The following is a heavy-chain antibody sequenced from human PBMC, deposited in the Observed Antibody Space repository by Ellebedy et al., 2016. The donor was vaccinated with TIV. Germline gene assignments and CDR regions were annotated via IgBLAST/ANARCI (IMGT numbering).Heavy chain of an antibody. D-gene: IGHD6-19*01. J-gene: IGHJ4*02. Sequence: GESLKISCAASGFTFSSYWMHWVRQAPGKGLEWVAIIWSDGSHKFYADSVKGRFTISRDNSNNTLYLQMNSLRTDDTAVYYCARDRRGIAVAGSGCGDYWGQGTLGTVSS. CDR3: ARDRRGIAVAGSGCGDY. CDR1: GFTFSSYW. V-gene: IGHV3-33*08. CDR2: IWSDGSHK.